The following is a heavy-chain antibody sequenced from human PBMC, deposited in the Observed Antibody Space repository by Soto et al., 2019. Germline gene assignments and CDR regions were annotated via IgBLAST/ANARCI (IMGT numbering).Heavy chain of an antibody. CDR1: GGSFSGYY. D-gene: IGHD6-13*01. CDR3: ARARIAAAGEKDAFDI. CDR2: INHSGST. J-gene: IGHJ3*02. Sequence: QVQLQQWGAGLLKPSETLSLTCAVYGGSFSGYYWSWIRQPPGKGLEWIGEINHSGSTNYNPSLKSRVTISVDTSKNQFSLKLSSVTAADTAVYYCARARIAAAGEKDAFDIWGQGTMVTVSS. V-gene: IGHV4-34*01.